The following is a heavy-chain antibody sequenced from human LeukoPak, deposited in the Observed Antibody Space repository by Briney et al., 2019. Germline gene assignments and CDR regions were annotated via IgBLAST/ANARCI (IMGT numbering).Heavy chain of an antibody. D-gene: IGHD6-13*01. Sequence: GGSLGLSCATSGFNFRSYWMSWVRQAPGKGLEWVANIKQDGGEKNYVDSVKGRFTISRDNAKKSLYLEMNSLTTEDTALYYCAKEVAAGEDIWGQGTVVTVSS. CDR2: IKQDGGEK. V-gene: IGHV3-7*01. J-gene: IGHJ3*02. CDR1: GFNFRSYW. CDR3: AKEVAAGEDI.